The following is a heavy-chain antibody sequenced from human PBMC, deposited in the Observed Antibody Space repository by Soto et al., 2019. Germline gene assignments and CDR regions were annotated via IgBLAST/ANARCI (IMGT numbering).Heavy chain of an antibody. CDR2: ISDDGSNK. J-gene: IGHJ4*02. CDR1: GFTFSSYG. Sequence: QVHLVESGGGVVQPGKSLRLSCAASGFTFSSYGMHWVRQAPGKGLEWVAVISDDGSNKYYIDCVKGRFTISRDNSNNTLYLQMNSLRAEDTAVYYCTKGRYFDLLPYYFDYWGQGTLVTVSS. D-gene: IGHD3-9*01. CDR3: TKGRYFDLLPYYFDY. V-gene: IGHV3-30*18.